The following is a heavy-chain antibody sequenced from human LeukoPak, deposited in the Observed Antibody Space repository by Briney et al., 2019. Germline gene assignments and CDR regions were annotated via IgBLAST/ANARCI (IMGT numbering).Heavy chain of an antibody. CDR2: ISSSSSCI. Sequence: GGSLRLSCAASGFTFSSYSMNWVRQAPGKGLEWVSFISSSSSCIYYADSVKGRFTISRDNAKNSLHLQMNSLRAEDTAVYYCARDPTRIAVDPAWVGAFDIWGQGTMVTVSS. D-gene: IGHD6-19*01. CDR3: ARDPTRIAVDPAWVGAFDI. J-gene: IGHJ3*02. V-gene: IGHV3-21*01. CDR1: GFTFSSYS.